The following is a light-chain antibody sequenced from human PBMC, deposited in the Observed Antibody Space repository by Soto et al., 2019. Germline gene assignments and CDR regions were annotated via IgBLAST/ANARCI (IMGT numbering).Light chain of an antibody. Sequence: PGERANLSCRASQSVSSSYLAWYQHKSGQAPRRLIYGASSRAPGIPDRFSASGSGTDFTLTISRLEPADFAVYYCQQYGSSQYTFGQGTKLEI. CDR1: QSVSSSY. V-gene: IGKV3-20*01. CDR2: GAS. J-gene: IGKJ2*01. CDR3: QQYGSSQYT.